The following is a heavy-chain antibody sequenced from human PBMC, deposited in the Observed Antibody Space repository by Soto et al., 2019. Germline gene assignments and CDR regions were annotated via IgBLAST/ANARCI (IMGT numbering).Heavy chain of an antibody. CDR1: GDSISSSSSY. D-gene: IGHD6-6*01. J-gene: IGHJ4*02. Sequence: PSETLSLTCTVSGDSISSSSSYWGWIRQPPGKGLEWIGSIYYTGTTYYNPSLKSRVTITVDTSKKQFSLKLTSVTAADTAVYYCGRGLDGRWLVIDSWGQGTLVTGSS. CDR2: IYYTGTT. V-gene: IGHV4-39*01. CDR3: GRGLDGRWLVIDS.